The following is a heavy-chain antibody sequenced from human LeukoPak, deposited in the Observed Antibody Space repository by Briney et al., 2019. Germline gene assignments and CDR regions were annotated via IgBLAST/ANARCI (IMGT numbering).Heavy chain of an antibody. J-gene: IGHJ4*02. V-gene: IGHV1-69*06. Sequence: SVKVSCKGSGYSFNIYGMNWVRQAPGQGLEWMGGIIPIFGTANYAQKFQGRVTITADKSTSTAYMELSSLRSEDTAVYYCASAQWGYGGNMRGVFDYWGQGTLVTVSS. CDR3: ASAQWGYGGNMRGVFDY. D-gene: IGHD4-23*01. CDR2: IIPIFGTA. CDR1: GYSFNIYG.